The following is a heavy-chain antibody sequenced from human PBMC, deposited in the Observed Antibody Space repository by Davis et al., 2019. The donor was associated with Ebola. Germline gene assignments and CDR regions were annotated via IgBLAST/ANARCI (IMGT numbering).Heavy chain of an antibody. CDR2: TNSDGSIT. D-gene: IGHD6-25*01. J-gene: IGHJ4*02. CDR3: ARGGGRLPDY. V-gene: IGHV3-74*01. Sequence: GESLKISCAASGFTFSSNWMHWVRQAPGKGLVWVSRTNSDGSITSYADSVKGRFTISRDNAKTSLYLQMNSLGGEDTAVYYCARGGGRLPDYWGQETLVTVSS. CDR1: GFTFSSNW.